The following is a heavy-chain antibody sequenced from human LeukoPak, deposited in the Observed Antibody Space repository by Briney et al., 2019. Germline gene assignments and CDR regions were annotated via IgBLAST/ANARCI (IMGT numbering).Heavy chain of an antibody. CDR1: GGSISSYY. V-gene: IGHV4-59*01. Sequence: SETLSLTCTVSGGSISSYYWSWIRQPPGKGLEWIGYIYYSGSTNYNPSLKSRVTISVDTSKNQFSLKLSSVTAADTAVYYCAREGTYYYDSSGYPGMNWFDPWGQGTLVTVSS. CDR3: AREGTYYYDSSGYPGMNWFDP. CDR2: IYYSGST. D-gene: IGHD3-22*01. J-gene: IGHJ5*02.